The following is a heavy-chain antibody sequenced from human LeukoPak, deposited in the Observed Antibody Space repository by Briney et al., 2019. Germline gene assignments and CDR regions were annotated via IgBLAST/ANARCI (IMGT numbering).Heavy chain of an antibody. Sequence: ASVKVSCKASGYTFSSYPMIWVRQAPGQGLEWMGWINTNTGNPTYAQGFTGRFVFSLDTSVSTAYLQISSLKADDTAVYYCARQITAAALDFWGQGTLVTVSS. V-gene: IGHV7-4-1*02. CDR2: INTNTGNP. J-gene: IGHJ4*02. CDR1: GYTFSSYP. D-gene: IGHD6-13*01. CDR3: ARQITAAALDF.